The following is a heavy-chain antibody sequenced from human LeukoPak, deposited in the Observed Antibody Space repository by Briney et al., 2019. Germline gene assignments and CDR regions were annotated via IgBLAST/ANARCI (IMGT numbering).Heavy chain of an antibody. CDR3: ARGRYDFWSGYYFDY. CDR2: INPNSGGT. J-gene: IGHJ4*02. CDR1: GYTFTGYY. V-gene: IGHV1-2*02. Sequence: ASVKVSCKASGYTFTGYYMHWVRQAPGQGLEWMGWINPNSGGTNYAQKFQGRVTMTRDTSISTAYMELSRLRSDDTAVYYCARGRYDFWSGYYFDYWGQGTLVTVSS. D-gene: IGHD3-3*01.